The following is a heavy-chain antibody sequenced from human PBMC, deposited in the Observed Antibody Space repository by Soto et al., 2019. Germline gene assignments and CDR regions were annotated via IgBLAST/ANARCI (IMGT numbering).Heavy chain of an antibody. CDR3: GRAPRSSWDAP. Sequence: QVQLVQSGAEVKKPGASVKVSCKASGYTFTSYGISWVRQAPGQGLEWMGWISAYNGNPNYAQKLQGRVTMTTDTSTSTGYMELRSLRSDDKAVYYCGRAPRSSWDAPWGQGTLVTVSS. J-gene: IGHJ5*02. V-gene: IGHV1-18*01. D-gene: IGHD6-13*01. CDR1: GYTFTSYG. CDR2: ISAYNGNP.